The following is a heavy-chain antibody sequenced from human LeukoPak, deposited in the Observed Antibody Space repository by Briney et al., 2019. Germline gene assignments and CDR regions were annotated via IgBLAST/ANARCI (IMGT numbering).Heavy chain of an antibody. CDR3: ARGNYYGSGCDF. Sequence: GGSLRLSCAASGFTFSNYGMHWVRQAPGKGLEWVAFINYHGNNKNYADFVKGRFTISRDNSKNTLFLQMNSLRAEDTAVYYCARGNYYGSGCDFWGQGSLVTVSS. CDR1: GFTFSNYG. D-gene: IGHD3-10*01. J-gene: IGHJ4*02. V-gene: IGHV3-30*02. CDR2: INYHGNNK.